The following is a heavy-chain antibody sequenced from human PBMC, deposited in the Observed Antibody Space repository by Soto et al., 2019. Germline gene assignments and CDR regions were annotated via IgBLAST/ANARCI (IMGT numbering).Heavy chain of an antibody. V-gene: IGHV1-69*13. J-gene: IGHJ5*02. D-gene: IGHD2-2*01. CDR3: VREVFGVYASWLDP. Sequence: GASVKVSCKASGGTFSSYAISWVRQAPGQGLEWMGGIIPIFGTANYAQKFQGRVTITADESTSTAYMELRSLKSDDTAVYYCVREVFGVYASWLDPWGQGTPFTVYS. CDR2: IIPIFGTA. CDR1: GGTFSSYA.